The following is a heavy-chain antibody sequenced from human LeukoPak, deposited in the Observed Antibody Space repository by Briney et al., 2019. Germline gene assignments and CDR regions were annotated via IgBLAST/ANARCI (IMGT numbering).Heavy chain of an antibody. D-gene: IGHD5-18*01. CDR2: IWYDGSNK. J-gene: IGHJ4*02. CDR1: GFTFSSYG. Sequence: GGSLRLSCAASGFTFSSYGMHWVRQAPGKGLEWVAVIWYDGSNKCYADSVKGRFTISRDNSKNTLYLQMNSLGAEDTAVYYCASLDTAMVTGEDYWGQGTLVTVSS. CDR3: ASLDTAMVTGEDY. V-gene: IGHV3-33*01.